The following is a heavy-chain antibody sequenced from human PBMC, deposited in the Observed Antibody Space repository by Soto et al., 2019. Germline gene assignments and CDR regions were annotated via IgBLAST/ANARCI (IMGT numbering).Heavy chain of an antibody. CDR2: ISGSGGTM. V-gene: IGHV3-11*01. CDR1: GFTFSAYY. CDR3: ARDLYCDGSGYYSGGIDY. J-gene: IGHJ4*02. D-gene: IGHD3-22*01. Sequence: QVQLVESGGGMVNPGGSLRLSCAASGFTFSAYYVGWIRQAPGKGLEWVSYISGSGGTMYYADSVKGRFTISRDNTKNSLYLQMNSLRAEDTAVYYCARDLYCDGSGYYSGGIDYWGQGTLVTVSS.